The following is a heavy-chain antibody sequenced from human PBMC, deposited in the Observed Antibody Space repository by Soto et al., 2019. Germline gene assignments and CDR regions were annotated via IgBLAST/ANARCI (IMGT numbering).Heavy chain of an antibody. J-gene: IGHJ6*02. V-gene: IGHV3-23*01. D-gene: IGHD2-15*01. Sequence: EVQLLESGGGLVQPGGSLRLSCAASGFTFSSYAMSWVRQAPGKGLEWVSAISGSGSSTYYADSVKGRFTISRDNSKNTLYLQMNSLRAEDTAVYYCAKESVVVAAYYYYGMDVWGQGTTVTVSS. CDR1: GFTFSSYA. CDR3: AKESVVVAAYYYYGMDV. CDR2: ISGSGSST.